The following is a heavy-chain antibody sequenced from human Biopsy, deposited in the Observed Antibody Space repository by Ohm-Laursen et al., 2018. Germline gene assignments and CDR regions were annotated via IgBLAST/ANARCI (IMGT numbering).Heavy chain of an antibody. CDR2: IYYSGST. D-gene: IGHD2/OR15-2a*01. CDR3: ARATNSTGWPYYYFYGRDV. Sequence: GTLSLTCTVSGGSISSDYWSWIRQTPGKGLEWIGYIYYSGSTNYNPSLKSRVTISVDTSKNQFSLRLNPVTAADTAVYYCARATNSTGWPYYYFYGRDVWGQGTTVTVSS. J-gene: IGHJ6*02. V-gene: IGHV4-59*01. CDR1: GGSISSDY.